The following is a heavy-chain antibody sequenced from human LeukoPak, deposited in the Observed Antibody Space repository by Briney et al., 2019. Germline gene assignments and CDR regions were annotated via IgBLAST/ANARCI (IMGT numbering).Heavy chain of an antibody. CDR1: GFTFGYYA. V-gene: IGHV3-49*03. D-gene: IGHD1-1*01. CDR3: TRDRGAYNLYDY. J-gene: IGHJ4*02. CDR2: IRSKAYGETA. Sequence: GGSLRLSCTASGFTFGYYAMSWIRQAPGKGLEWVGFIRSKAYGETADYAASVKGRFTISRDDSKAIAYLQMNSLKTEGTAVYHCTRDRGAYNLYDYWGQGTLVTVSS.